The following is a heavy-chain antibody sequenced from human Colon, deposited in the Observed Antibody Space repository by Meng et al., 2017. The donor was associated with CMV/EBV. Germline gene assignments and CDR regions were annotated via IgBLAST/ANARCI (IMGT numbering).Heavy chain of an antibody. CDR1: GFNVSTNY. CDR2: LYSGGTT. V-gene: IGHV3-66*02. Sequence: GESLKISCAVSGFNVSTNYMTWVRQAPGKGLEWVSVLYSGGTTYYADSVRGRFTISRDNSKNTLYLQMNSLRAEDTAVYYCADDYSLYWGQGTLVTVSS. J-gene: IGHJ4*02. D-gene: IGHD3-16*01. CDR3: ADDYSLY.